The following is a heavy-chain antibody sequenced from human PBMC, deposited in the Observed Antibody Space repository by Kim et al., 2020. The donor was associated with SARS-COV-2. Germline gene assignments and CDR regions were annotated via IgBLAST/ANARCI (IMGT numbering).Heavy chain of an antibody. V-gene: IGHV5-10-1*01. D-gene: IGHD2-2*01. CDR1: GYSFTSYW. CDR3: ARLFRDIVVVPAAVDY. J-gene: IGHJ4*02. Sequence: GESLKISCKGSGYSFTSYWISWVRQMPGKGLEWMGRIDPSDSYTNYSPSFQGHVTISADKSISTAYLQWSSLKASDTAMYYCARLFRDIVVVPAAVDYWGQGTLVTVSS. CDR2: IDPSDSYT.